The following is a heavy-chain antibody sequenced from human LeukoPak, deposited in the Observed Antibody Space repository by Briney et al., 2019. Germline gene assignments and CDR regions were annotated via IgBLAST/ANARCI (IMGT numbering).Heavy chain of an antibody. CDR3: ARDLDYNWFDP. J-gene: IGHJ5*02. V-gene: IGHV3-66*02. CDR1: GFTVSSNY. CDR2: IYSGGST. Sequence: GGSLRLSCAASGFTVSSNYMSWVRQAPGKVLEWVSFIYSGGSTYYADSVKGRFPISRDNSKNTLYLQMNSLRAEDTAVYYCARDLDYNWFDPWGQGTLVTVSS.